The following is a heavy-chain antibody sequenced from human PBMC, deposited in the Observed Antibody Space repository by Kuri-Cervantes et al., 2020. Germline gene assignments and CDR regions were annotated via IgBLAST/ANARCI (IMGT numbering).Heavy chain of an antibody. V-gene: IGHV1-69*05. J-gene: IGHJ6*03. CDR1: VGTFSSYA. CDR3: ERGEAHWGSHPGHAIRTSYMDV. D-gene: IGHD7-27*01. CDR2: INPIFGTS. Sequence: AVKVSCKASVGTFSSYAISWVRQAPGQGLEWMGGINPIFGTSNYEHKFQGRVTITTDESTTTPYMELSSLRYEDTAIYYCERGEAHWGSHPGHAIRTSYMDVWGGGTAVTVSS.